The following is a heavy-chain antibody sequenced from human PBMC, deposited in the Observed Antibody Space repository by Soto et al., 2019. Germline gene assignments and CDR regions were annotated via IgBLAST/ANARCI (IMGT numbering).Heavy chain of an antibody. CDR1: GFTFSSYW. D-gene: IGHD3-22*01. CDR2: IKQHGSEK. J-gene: IGHJ4*02. CDR3: ARDPYYYDSSGYYSPFDY. Sequence: PGGSLRLSCAASGFTFSSYWMSWVRQAPGKGLEWVANIKQHGSEKYYVDSVKGRFTISRDNAKNSLYLQMNSLRAEDTAVYYCARDPYYYDSSGYYSPFDYWGQGTLVTLSS. V-gene: IGHV3-7*03.